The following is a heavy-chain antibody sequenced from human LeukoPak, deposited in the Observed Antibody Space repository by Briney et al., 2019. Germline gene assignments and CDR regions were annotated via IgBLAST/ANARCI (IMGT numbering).Heavy chain of an antibody. CDR2: IIPIFGTA. J-gene: IGHJ4*02. CDR3: ARVPAYSSSSGIDY. D-gene: IGHD6-6*01. Sequence: SVKVSCKTSGYTFTDYNMHWVRQAPGQGLEWMGGIIPIFGTANYAQKFQGRVTITADESTSTAYMELSSLRSEDTAVYYCARVPAYSSSSGIDYWGQGTLVTVSS. CDR1: GYTFTDYN. V-gene: IGHV1-69*13.